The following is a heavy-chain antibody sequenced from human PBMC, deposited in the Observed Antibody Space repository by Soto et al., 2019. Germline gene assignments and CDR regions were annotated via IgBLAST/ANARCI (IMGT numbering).Heavy chain of an antibody. J-gene: IGHJ4*02. CDR1: GFTFSSYG. V-gene: IGHV3-30*18. D-gene: IGHD6-13*01. Sequence: PGGSLRLSCAASGFTFSSYGMHWFRQAPGKGLEWVAVISYDGSNKYYADSVKGRSTISRDNSKNTLYLQMNSLRAEDTAVYYCAKDRAGTHYWGQGTLVNVSS. CDR3: AKDRAGTHY. CDR2: ISYDGSNK.